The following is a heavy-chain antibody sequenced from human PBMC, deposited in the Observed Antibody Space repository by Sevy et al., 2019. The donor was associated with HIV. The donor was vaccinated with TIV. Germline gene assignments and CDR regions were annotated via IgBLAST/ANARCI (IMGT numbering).Heavy chain of an antibody. Sequence: GGSLRLSCAASGFTFSSYAMNWVRQAPGKGLEWVSTIFGTGGSTYYADSVKGRFTISRDNSKNTLYLQMNSLRAEDTAVYYCAGGRYDSSGSFHASDIWGQGTMVTVSS. D-gene: IGHD3-22*01. CDR1: GFTFSSYA. V-gene: IGHV3-23*01. J-gene: IGHJ3*02. CDR2: IFGTGGST. CDR3: AGGRYDSSGSFHASDI.